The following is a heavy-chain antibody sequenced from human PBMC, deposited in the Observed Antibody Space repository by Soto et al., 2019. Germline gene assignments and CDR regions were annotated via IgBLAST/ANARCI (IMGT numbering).Heavy chain of an antibody. CDR2: ISAYNGNT. Sequence: ASVKVSCKASGYTFTSYGISWVRQAPGQGLEWMGWISAYNGNTNYAQRLQGRVTMTTDTSTSTAYMELRSLRSDDTAVYYCARGFRVGTYYYHSSGYSNWFDPWGQGTLVTVSS. J-gene: IGHJ5*02. D-gene: IGHD3-22*01. CDR1: GYTFTSYG. CDR3: ARGFRVGTYYYHSSGYSNWFDP. V-gene: IGHV1-18*01.